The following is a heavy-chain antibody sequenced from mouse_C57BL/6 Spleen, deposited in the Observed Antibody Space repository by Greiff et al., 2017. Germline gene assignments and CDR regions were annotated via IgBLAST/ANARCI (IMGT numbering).Heavy chain of an antibody. J-gene: IGHJ2*01. Sequence: EVRRVESGGGLVQPGGSLSLSCAASGFTFTDYYMSWVRQPPGKALEWLGFIRNKANGYTTEYSASVKGRFTISRDNSQSILYLQRNALRAEDSATYYCARLTGTTYYFDDWGQGTTLTVSS. D-gene: IGHD4-1*01. CDR1: GFTFTDYY. V-gene: IGHV7-3*01. CDR2: IRNKANGYTT. CDR3: ARLTGTTYYFDD.